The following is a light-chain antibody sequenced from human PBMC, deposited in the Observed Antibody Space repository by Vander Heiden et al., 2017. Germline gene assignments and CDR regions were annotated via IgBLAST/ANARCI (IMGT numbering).Light chain of an antibody. J-gene: IGLJ2*01. CDR1: SLRNYY. CDR2: GNN. CDR3: NSRDTSGDHVV. V-gene: IGLV3-19*01. Sequence: SSELTQEPAVSVALGQTVRITCQGDSLRNYYASWYQQKPGQAPLLVIYGNNNRPSGIPDRFSGSSSGDTTSLTITGAQARDEADYYCNSRDTSGDHVVFGGGTKLTVL.